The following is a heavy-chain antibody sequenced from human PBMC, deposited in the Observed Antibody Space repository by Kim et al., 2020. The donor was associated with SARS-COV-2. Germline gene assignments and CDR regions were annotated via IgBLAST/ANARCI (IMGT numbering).Heavy chain of an antibody. V-gene: IGHV3-30*18. CDR2: ISYDEKKQ. Sequence: GGSLRLSCAASGFTFNTYGMHWVRQAPGRGLEWVAVISYDEKKQYYADSVKGRFTISRDNSKNTLFLQMNSLRTEDTAVYYCAKEGTGYRSTWYDYWGQGTLITVSS. J-gene: IGHJ4*02. D-gene: IGHD6-13*01. CDR1: GFTFNTYG. CDR3: AKEGTGYRSTWYDY.